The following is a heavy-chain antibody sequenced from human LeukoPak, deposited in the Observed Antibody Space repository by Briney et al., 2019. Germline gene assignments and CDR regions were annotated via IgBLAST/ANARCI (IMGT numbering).Heavy chain of an antibody. D-gene: IGHD3-10*01. CDR2: INRSGSP. CDR1: GGSLSGYY. V-gene: IGHV4-34*01. CDR3: AKSNGYGLVDI. J-gene: IGHJ3*02. Sequence: PSETLSLTCAVIGGSLSGYYWSWIRQPPGKGLEWIAEINRSGSPNYNPSLKSRVTISVDTSKNQFSLKLNSVTAADTAVYYCAKSNGYGLVDIWGQGTMVTVSS.